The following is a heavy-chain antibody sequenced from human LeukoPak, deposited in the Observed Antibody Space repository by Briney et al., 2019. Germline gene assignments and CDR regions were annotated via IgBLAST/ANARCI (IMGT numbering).Heavy chain of an antibody. CDR2: ISSSGSTI. CDR3: ARDTYDYVWGSPDAFDI. D-gene: IGHD3-16*01. CDR1: GFTFSSYE. J-gene: IGHJ3*02. V-gene: IGHV3-48*03. Sequence: GGSLRLSCAASGFTFSSYEMNWVRQAPGKWLEWVSYISSSGSTIYYADSVKGRFTISRDNAKNSLYLQMNSLRAEDTAVYYCARDTYDYVWGSPDAFDIWGQGTMVTVSS.